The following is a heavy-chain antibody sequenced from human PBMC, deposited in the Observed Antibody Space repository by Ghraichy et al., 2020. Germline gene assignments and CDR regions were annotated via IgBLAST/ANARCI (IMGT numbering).Heavy chain of an antibody. Sequence: SVKVSCKASGGTFSSYAISWVRQAPGQGLEWMGGIIPIFGTANYAQKFQGRVTITADESTSTAYMELSSLRSEDTAVYYCARDFNDFHILTLNATDAFDIWGQGTMVTVSS. CDR3: ARDFNDFHILTLNATDAFDI. J-gene: IGHJ3*02. V-gene: IGHV1-69*13. D-gene: IGHD3-9*01. CDR2: IIPIFGTA. CDR1: GGTFSSYA.